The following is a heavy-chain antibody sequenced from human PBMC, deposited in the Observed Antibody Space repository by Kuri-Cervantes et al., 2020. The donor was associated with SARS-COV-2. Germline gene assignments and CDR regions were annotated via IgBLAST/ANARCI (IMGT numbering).Heavy chain of an antibody. J-gene: IGHJ3*02. CDR2: IKQDGSEK. Sequence: GGSLRLSCAASGFTFSSYSMNWVRQAPGKGLEWVANIKQDGSEKYYVDSVKGRFTISRDNAKNSLYLQMNSLRAEDTAVYYCAREGTYAFDIWGQGTMVTVSS. D-gene: IGHD1-1*01. V-gene: IGHV3-7*01. CDR3: AREGTYAFDI. CDR1: GFTFSSYS.